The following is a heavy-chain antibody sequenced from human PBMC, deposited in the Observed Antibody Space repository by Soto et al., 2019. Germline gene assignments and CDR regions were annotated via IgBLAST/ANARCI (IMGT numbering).Heavy chain of an antibody. V-gene: IGHV4-59*01. D-gene: IGHD5-12*01. J-gene: IGHJ4*02. Sequence: QVQLQQSGPGLMKPSETLSLTCTVSGDSITSSYWSWFRQPPGKGLEYIGFIFYTGIVSYNPSLKGRVTISMDTSKNQFSLNLSSVTAADTAVYYCAKGAGRDGYNTARGQGTLVSVSA. CDR1: GDSITSSY. CDR3: AKGAGRDGYNTA. CDR2: IFYTGIV.